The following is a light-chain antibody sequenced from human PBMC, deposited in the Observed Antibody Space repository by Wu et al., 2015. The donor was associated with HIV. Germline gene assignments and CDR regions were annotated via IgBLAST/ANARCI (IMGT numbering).Light chain of an antibody. CDR1: QSVGKY. V-gene: IGKV3-11*01. CDR3: QQRTNWPPYS. Sequence: VALTQSPATLSLSPGERATLSCRASQSVGKYLAWYQQKPGQTPRLLIYDASNRATGIPARFSGSGYGTVFTLTITSLEPEDFAVYYCQQRTNWPPYSFGQGTKVDIK. J-gene: IGKJ2*03. CDR2: DAS.